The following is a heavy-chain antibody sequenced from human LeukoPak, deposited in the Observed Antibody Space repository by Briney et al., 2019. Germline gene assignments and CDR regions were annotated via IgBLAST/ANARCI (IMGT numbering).Heavy chain of an antibody. CDR1: GGSISSYY. D-gene: IGHD4-23*01. Sequence: PSETLSLTCTVSGGSISSYYWSWIRQPPGKGLEWIGYIYYSGSTNYNPSLKSRVTISVDTSKNQFSLKLSSVTAADTAVYYCARGGYGGILGDYWGQGTLVTVSS. J-gene: IGHJ4*02. V-gene: IGHV4-59*01. CDR3: ARGGYGGILGDY. CDR2: IYYSGST.